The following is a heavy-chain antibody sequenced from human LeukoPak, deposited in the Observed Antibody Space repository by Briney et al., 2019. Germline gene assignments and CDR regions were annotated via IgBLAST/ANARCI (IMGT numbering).Heavy chain of an antibody. CDR2: IYYSGST. D-gene: IGHD6-19*01. J-gene: IGHJ4*02. CDR1: GGSISSSSYY. Sequence: SETLSLTCTVSGGSISSSSYYWGWIRQPPGKGLEWIGSIYYSGSTYYNPSLKSRVTISVDTSKNQFSLKLSSVTAADTAVYYCARGSYSSGWYVPYYFDHWGQGTLVTVSS. CDR3: ARGSYSSGWYVPYYFDH. V-gene: IGHV4-39*07.